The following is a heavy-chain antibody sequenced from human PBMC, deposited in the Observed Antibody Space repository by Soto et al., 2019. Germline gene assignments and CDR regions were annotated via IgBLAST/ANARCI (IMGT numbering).Heavy chain of an antibody. D-gene: IGHD6-13*01. CDR3: ARGGMQQLSTREVDY. CDR2: IYHSGST. CDR1: GGSISSSNW. Sequence: QVQLQESGPGLVKPSGTLSLTCAVSGGSISSSNWWSWVRQPTGKGLEWIGEIYHSGSTNYNPSLKSRVTISVDKSKNQFSLKLSSVTTADTAVHYCARGGMQQLSTREVDYWGQGTLVTVSS. V-gene: IGHV4-4*02. J-gene: IGHJ4*02.